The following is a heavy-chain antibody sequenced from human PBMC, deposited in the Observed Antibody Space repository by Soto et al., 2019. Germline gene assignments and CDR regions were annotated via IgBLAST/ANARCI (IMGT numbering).Heavy chain of an antibody. J-gene: IGHJ5*02. V-gene: IGHV4-39*01. CDR3: ARLGVDCSSTSCYFP. D-gene: IGHD2-2*01. CDR2: IYYSGST. CDR1: GGSISSSSYY. Sequence: QLQLQESGPGLVKPSETLSLTCTVSGGSISSSSYYWGWIRQPPGKGLEWIGSIYYSGSTYYNPSLKSRVTISVDTSKNQFSLKLSSVTAADTAVYYCARLGVDCSSTSCYFPWGQGTLVTVSS.